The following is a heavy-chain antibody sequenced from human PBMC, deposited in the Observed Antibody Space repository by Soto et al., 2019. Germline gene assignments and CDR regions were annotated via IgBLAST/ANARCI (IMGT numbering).Heavy chain of an antibody. CDR2: ISGSGIST. J-gene: IGHJ2*01. Sequence: DVPLLESGGGLVQPGGSLRLSCAASGFTFRSYAMSWVRQAPGKGLEWVSGISGSGISTHYAGSVKGRFTVSRDNSKNTLYLQMNSLRAEDTAVYNCAKEPVGPDWYFDLWGRGTLVTVSS. CDR1: GFTFRSYA. CDR3: AKEPVGPDWYFDL. V-gene: IGHV3-23*01.